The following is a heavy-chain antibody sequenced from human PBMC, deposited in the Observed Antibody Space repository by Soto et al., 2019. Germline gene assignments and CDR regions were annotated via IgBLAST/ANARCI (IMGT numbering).Heavy chain of an antibody. Sequence: RQHPGRGLEWIGYIHNSGNTYYNPSLKSRVTVSIDMSENQFSLKLTSVTAADTAIYXXXXXXXXVGEYFDRWGQGTLVTVSS. V-gene: IGHV4-31*02. CDR2: IHNSGNT. J-gene: IGHJ5*02. CDR3: XXXXXXVGEYFDR. D-gene: IGHD4-17*01.